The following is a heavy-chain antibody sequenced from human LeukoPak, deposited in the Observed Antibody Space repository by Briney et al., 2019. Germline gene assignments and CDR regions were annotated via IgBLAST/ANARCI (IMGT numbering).Heavy chain of an antibody. V-gene: IGHV1-18*01. Sequence: ASVKVSCKASGYSFTKFGISWVRQAPGQGLEWMGWISAYNGNTNYEQKVQGRVTMTTDTSTGTAYMELRSLRSVDTAVYYCARDSPYSSSSLGFDYWGQGSLVTVSS. CDR1: GYSFTKFG. J-gene: IGHJ4*02. D-gene: IGHD6-13*01. CDR2: ISAYNGNT. CDR3: ARDSPYSSSSLGFDY.